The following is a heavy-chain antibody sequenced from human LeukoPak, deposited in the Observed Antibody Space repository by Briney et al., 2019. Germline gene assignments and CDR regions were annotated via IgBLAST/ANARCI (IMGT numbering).Heavy chain of an antibody. CDR1: GGSISSYY. CDR3: ARQYYYDSSGSDRYYFDY. V-gene: IGHV4-59*01. Sequence: SQTLSLTCTVSGGSISSYYWSWIRQPPGKGPEWIGYIYYSGSTNYNPSLKSRVTISVDTSKNQFSLKLSSVTAADTAVYYCARQYYYDSSGSDRYYFDYWGQGTLVTVSS. CDR2: IYYSGST. J-gene: IGHJ4*02. D-gene: IGHD3-22*01.